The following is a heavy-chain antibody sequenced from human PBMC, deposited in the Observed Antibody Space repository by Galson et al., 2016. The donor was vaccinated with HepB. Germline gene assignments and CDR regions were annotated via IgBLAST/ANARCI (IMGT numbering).Heavy chain of an antibody. CDR1: GGSISSGDYS. V-gene: IGHV4-30-2*01. D-gene: IGHD6-25*01. CDR2: IYHSGST. J-gene: IGHJ4*02. CDR3: ARFRSRGHYFDY. Sequence: TLSLTCAVSGGSISSGDYSWSWIRQPPGKGLEWIGYIYHSGSTYYNPSLKSRVTISVDRSKNPFSLKLSSVTAADTAVYYCARFRSRGHYFDYWGQGTLVTVSS.